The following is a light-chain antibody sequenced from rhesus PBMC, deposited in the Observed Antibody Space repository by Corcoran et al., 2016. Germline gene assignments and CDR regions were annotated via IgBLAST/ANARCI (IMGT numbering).Light chain of an antibody. J-gene: IGKJ3*01. V-gene: IGKV1-69*01. CDR2: SAT. Sequence: DIQMTQSPSSLSASVGDRVTITCRASQDINNWVAWYQQKPGKAPKRLIYSATNLETGVPSRVSGSGSGTDFSLTIRSLQPEDIATYYCQHHDNSPFTFGPGTKLDIK. CDR3: QHHDNSPFT. CDR1: QDINNW.